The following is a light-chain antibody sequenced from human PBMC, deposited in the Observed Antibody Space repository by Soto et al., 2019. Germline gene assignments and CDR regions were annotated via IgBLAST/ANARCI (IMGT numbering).Light chain of an antibody. V-gene: IGKV3-15*01. Sequence: EIVMTHSPATLSVSTGERATLACRASQSVSSNLAWYQQKPGQAPRLLIYGASTRATGIPARFSGSASGTEFTLPISSLQSEDFALYYCQQSWTFGQGTKVDIK. CDR1: QSVSSN. CDR3: QQSWT. J-gene: IGKJ1*01. CDR2: GAS.